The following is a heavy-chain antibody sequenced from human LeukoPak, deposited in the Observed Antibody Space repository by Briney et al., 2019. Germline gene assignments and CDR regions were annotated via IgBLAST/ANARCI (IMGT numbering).Heavy chain of an antibody. Sequence: SETLSLTCTVSGGSVSSGSHYWSWIRQPPGKGLEWIGYIYYSGSTNYNPSLKSRVTISVDTSKNQFFLKLSPVTAADTAVFYCARTYGTSWFYFDYWGQGTLVTVSS. V-gene: IGHV4-61*01. CDR2: IYYSGST. D-gene: IGHD6-13*01. CDR3: ARTYGTSWFYFDY. J-gene: IGHJ4*02. CDR1: GGSVSSGSHY.